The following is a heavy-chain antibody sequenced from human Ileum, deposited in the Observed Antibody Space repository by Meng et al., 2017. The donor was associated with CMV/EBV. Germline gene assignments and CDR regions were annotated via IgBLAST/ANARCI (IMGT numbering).Heavy chain of an antibody. CDR1: GFNLSDYY. Sequence: GESLKISCAASGFNLSDYYMTWVRQAPGKGLEWVAQDANKNYYVDSVKGRFTISRDNAKNTLYLQMNSQRGENTALYYCARDRCSSNGCFFDYWGQGTLVTVSS. CDR2: QDANKN. D-gene: IGHD2-2*01. V-gene: IGHV3-7*01. CDR3: ARDRCSSNGCFFDY. J-gene: IGHJ4*02.